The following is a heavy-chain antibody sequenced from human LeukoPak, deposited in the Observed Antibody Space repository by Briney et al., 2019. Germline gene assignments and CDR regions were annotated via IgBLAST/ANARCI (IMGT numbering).Heavy chain of an antibody. Sequence: SETLSLTCAVYGGSFSGYYWSWVRQPPGKGLEWIGEINHSGSTNYNPSLKSRVTISVDTSKNQFSLKLSSVTAADKAVYYCARLVGGSSWYWVYFDYWGQGTLVTVSS. V-gene: IGHV4-34*01. D-gene: IGHD6-13*01. CDR1: GGSFSGYY. CDR3: ARLVGGSSWYWVYFDY. J-gene: IGHJ4*02. CDR2: INHSGST.